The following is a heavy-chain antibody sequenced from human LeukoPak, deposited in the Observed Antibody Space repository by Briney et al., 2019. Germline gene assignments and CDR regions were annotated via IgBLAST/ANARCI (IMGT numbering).Heavy chain of an antibody. CDR3: ARDASHFDSSGYFHNYYYGMDV. J-gene: IGHJ6*02. CDR2: IGNDGRMM. D-gene: IGHD3-22*01. Sequence: TGGSLRLSCAASGFTLSSHPMNWVRQAPGKGLEWVSYIGNDGRMMYYADSVKGRFTISRDSAKNSLYLQMNSLGADDTAVCYCARDASHFDSSGYFHNYYYGMDVWGQGTTVTVSS. CDR1: GFTLSSHP. V-gene: IGHV3-48*03.